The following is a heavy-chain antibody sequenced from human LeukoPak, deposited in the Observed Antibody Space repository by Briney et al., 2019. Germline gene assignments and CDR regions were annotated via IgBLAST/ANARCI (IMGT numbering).Heavy chain of an antibody. CDR1: AFDFTGYT. CDR2: ITSSRGDI. J-gene: IGHJ6*03. D-gene: IGHD2-21*02. CDR3: TRVNGDSVDADYYYYMDV. Sequence: PGGSLRLSCAASAFDFTGYTMTWVRQAPGRGLEWLSAITSSRGDIYYADSAKGRFTISRDNAKNSLYLQINSLRAEHTAVYYCTRVNGDSVDADYYYYMDVWGKGTTVTVSS. V-gene: IGHV3-21*01.